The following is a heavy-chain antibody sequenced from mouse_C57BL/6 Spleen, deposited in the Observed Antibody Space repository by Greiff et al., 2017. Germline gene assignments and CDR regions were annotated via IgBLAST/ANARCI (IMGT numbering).Heavy chain of an antibody. J-gene: IGHJ2*01. CDR3: ARKVTTSVADYFDY. CDR1: GYAFSSYW. CDR2: IYPGDGDT. D-gene: IGHD1-1*01. V-gene: IGHV1-80*01. Sequence: QVQLKESGAELVKPGASVKISCKASGYAFSSYWMNWVKQRPGKGLEWIGQIYPGDGDTNSNGKFKGKATLTVDKASSTAYMQLSSLTSEDSAVYVCARKVTTSVADYFDYWGQGATLTVSS.